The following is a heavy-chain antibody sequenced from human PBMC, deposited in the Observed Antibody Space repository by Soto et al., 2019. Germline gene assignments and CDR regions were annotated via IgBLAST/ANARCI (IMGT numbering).Heavy chain of an antibody. CDR2: IYETGST. J-gene: IGHJ4*02. Sequence: SETLSLTCSVSGGSITSSSHYWGWVRQPPGKGLEWIGNIYETGSTFYTPSLKSRVTIAVDTSKNQFSLKLNSVTAADTAVYYCVRPGGEIAAREAFDFWGQGTLVTVSS. CDR3: VRPGGEIAAREAFDF. D-gene: IGHD6-6*01. V-gene: IGHV4-39*01. CDR1: GGSITSSSHY.